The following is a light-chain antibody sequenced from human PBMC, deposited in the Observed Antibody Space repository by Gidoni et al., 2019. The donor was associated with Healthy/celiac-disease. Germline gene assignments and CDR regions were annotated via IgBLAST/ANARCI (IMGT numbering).Light chain of an antibody. CDR1: QSVSSN. V-gene: IGKV3-15*01. Sequence: VMTQSPATLSVSPGERATLSCRASQSVSSNLAWYQQKPGQAPRLLIYGASTRATGIPARFSGSGSGTEFTLTISSLQSEDFAVYYCQQYNNWPTWTFGQGTKVEIK. CDR3: QQYNNWPTWT. J-gene: IGKJ1*01. CDR2: GAS.